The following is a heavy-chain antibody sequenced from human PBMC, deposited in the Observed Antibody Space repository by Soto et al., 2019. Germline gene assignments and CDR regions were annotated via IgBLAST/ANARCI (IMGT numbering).Heavy chain of an antibody. J-gene: IGHJ6*02. CDR2: MYNTGST. CDR3: ARDLWGYCGTDCYPLDV. D-gene: IGHD2-21*02. Sequence: PSETLSLTCTVSGGSISGYYWSWIRPPPGKGLEWIGYMYNTGSTVYNPSFKSRVTISVDTSKNQFSLKLNSVTAADTAVYYCARDLWGYCGTDCYPLDVWGQGTTVTVSS. CDR1: GGSISGYY. V-gene: IGHV4-59*01.